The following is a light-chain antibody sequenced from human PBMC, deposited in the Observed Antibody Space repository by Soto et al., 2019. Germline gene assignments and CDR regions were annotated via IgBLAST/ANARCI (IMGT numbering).Light chain of an antibody. V-gene: IGKV1-8*01. Sequence: AIRMTQSPSSLSASTGDRVTITCRASQGISSYLAWYQQKPGKAPKLLIYAASTLQSGVPSRFSGCGSGTDFTLTISCLQSEDFATYYCQQYYSYPRTFGLGTKVDI. CDR3: QQYYSYPRT. CDR1: QGISSY. CDR2: AAS. J-gene: IGKJ1*01.